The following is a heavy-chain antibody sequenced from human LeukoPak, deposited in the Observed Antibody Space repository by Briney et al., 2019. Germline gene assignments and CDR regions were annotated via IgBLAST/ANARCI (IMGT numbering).Heavy chain of an antibody. CDR1: GGTFSSYA. CDR2: IIPIFGTA. V-gene: IGHV1-69*05. J-gene: IGHJ4*02. Sequence: SVKVSCKASGGTFSSYAISWVRQAPGQGLEWMGGIIPIFGTANYAQKFQGRVTITTDESTSTAYMELSSLRSEDTAVYYCARGHYGGNSIYFDYWGQGTQVTVSS. D-gene: IGHD4-23*01. CDR3: ARGHYGGNSIYFDY.